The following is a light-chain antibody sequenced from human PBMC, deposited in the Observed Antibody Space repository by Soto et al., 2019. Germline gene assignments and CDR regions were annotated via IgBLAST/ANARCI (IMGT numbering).Light chain of an antibody. J-gene: IGKJ4*01. V-gene: IGKV1-5*03. CDR1: QGISTW. Sequence: DVQLTQSPSFLSASVGDRVTITCLANQGISTWLAWYQQKPGKAPNLLIYKASRLETGVPSRFSGSGSGTEFTLTISFLQPDDFATYYCQQYNSYSPLTFGGGTKVDIK. CDR2: KAS. CDR3: QQYNSYSPLT.